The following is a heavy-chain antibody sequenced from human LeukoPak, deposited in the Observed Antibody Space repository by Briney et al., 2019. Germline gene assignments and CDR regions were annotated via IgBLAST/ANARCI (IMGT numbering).Heavy chain of an antibody. Sequence: GRSLRLSCAASGFTFNTFGIHWVRQAPGKGLDWVAVISYDGNKEYYADSVKGRFTISRDNAKNTLYLQMNSLRAEDTAVYYCAREGCSSTSCQFDTWGQGTLVTVSS. D-gene: IGHD2-2*01. V-gene: IGHV3-30*03. J-gene: IGHJ5*02. CDR1: GFTFNTFG. CDR2: ISYDGNKE. CDR3: AREGCSSTSCQFDT.